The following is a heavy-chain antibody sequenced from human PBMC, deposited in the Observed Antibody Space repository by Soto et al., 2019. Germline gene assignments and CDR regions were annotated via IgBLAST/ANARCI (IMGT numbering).Heavy chain of an antibody. CDR1: GFTFSSYA. CDR3: AKNYDSSGYYYIGPDDAFDI. V-gene: IGHV3-23*01. J-gene: IGHJ3*02. D-gene: IGHD3-22*01. CDR2: ISGSGGST. Sequence: HPGGSLRLSCAASGFTFSSYAMSWVRQAPGKGLEWVSAISGSGGSTYYADSVKGRFTISRDNSKNTLYLQMNSLRAEDTAVYYCAKNYDSSGYYYIGPDDAFDIWGQGTMVTVS.